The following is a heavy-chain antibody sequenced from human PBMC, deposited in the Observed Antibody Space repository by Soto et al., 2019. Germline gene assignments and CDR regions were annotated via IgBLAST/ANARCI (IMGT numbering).Heavy chain of an antibody. CDR1: GFSLSNARMG. CDR2: IFSNDEK. V-gene: IGHV2-26*01. Sequence: SGPTLVNPTETLTLTCTVSGFSLSNARMGVSWIRQPPGKALEWLAHIFSNDEKSYSTSLKSRLTISKDTSKSQVVLTMTNMDPVDTATYYCARILRTAYCGGDCYYGFDYWVQGTLVTVSS. D-gene: IGHD2-21*02. CDR3: ARILRTAYCGGDCYYGFDY. J-gene: IGHJ4*02.